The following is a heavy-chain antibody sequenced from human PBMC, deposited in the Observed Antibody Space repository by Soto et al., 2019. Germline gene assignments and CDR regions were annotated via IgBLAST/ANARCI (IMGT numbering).Heavy chain of an antibody. D-gene: IGHD6-13*01. CDR2: IYYSGST. CDR1: GGSISSYY. J-gene: IGHJ5*02. Sequence: SETLSLTCTVSGGSISSYYWSWIRQPPGKGLEWIGYIYYSGSTNYNPSLKSRVTISVDTSKNQFSLKLSSVTAADTAVYYCAAAGGQYIWFAPRGHGTLVSSPQ. V-gene: IGHV4-59*01. CDR3: AAAGGQYIWFAP.